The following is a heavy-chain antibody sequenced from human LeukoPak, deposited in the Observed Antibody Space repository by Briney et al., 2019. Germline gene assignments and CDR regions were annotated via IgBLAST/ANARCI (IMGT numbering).Heavy chain of an antibody. CDR1: GFTFPRHG. J-gene: IGHJ6*04. V-gene: IGHV3-23*01. Sequence: GGTLRLSCAASGFTFPRHGINWVRQAPGKGLEWVSGISPSGSILYYADSVKGRFTISRDKAKNSLYLQMNSLRAEDTAVYYCAELGITMIGGVWGKGTTVTISS. CDR3: AELGITMIGGV. CDR2: ISPSGSIL. D-gene: IGHD3-10*02.